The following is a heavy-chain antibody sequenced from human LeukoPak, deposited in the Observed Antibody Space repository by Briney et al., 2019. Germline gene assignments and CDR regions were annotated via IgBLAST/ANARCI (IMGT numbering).Heavy chain of an antibody. D-gene: IGHD3-16*01. CDR2: ISSSSGTL. Sequence: GGSLRLSCAASGFTFSTYSLNWVRQAPGKGLEWVSYISSSSGTLYYADSVKGRFTISRDNSKNTLYLQMNSLRAEDTALYYCARAVYTLWYFDYWGQGVLVTVSS. CDR1: GFTFSTYS. CDR3: ARAVYTLWYFDY. V-gene: IGHV3-48*01. J-gene: IGHJ4*02.